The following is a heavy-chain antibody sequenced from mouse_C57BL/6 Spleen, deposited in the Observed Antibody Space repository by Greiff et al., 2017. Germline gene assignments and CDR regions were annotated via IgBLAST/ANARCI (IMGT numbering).Heavy chain of an antibody. CDR1: ASPFPGYW. D-gene: IGHD2-4*01. CDR3: ARDDYDGY. J-gene: IGHJ2*01. Sequence: VKLMEFEAELMKPGASGKLSCKATASPFPGYWIGWVKQRPGHGLEWIGEILPGSGSTNYNEKFKGKATFTADTSSNTAYMQLSSLTTEDSAIYYCARDDYDGYWGQGTTLTVSS. V-gene: IGHV1-9*01. CDR2: ILPGSGST.